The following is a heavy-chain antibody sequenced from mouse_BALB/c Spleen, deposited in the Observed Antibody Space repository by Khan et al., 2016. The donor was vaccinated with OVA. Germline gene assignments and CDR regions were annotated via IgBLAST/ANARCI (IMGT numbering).Heavy chain of an antibody. V-gene: IGHV2-6-1*01. CDR3: DRQPYYQYNIVDY. CDR2: MWNDGST. Sequence: QVQLKESGPGLVAPSQSLSLTCTISGFSLTNYGVHWVRQPPGQGLEWLVLMWNDGSTTYNSALKSRLTLSKDNSKSQVFLKRNSLQTDDTAMYCCDRQPYYQYNIVDYGGQGTSVTVSS. CDR1: GFSLTNYG. D-gene: IGHD2-10*01. J-gene: IGHJ4*01.